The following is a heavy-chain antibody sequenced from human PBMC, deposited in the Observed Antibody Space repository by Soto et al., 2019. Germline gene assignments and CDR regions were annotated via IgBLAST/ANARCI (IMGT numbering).Heavy chain of an antibody. V-gene: IGHV3-33*01. CDR1: GFTFSSYG. CDR2: IWYDGSNK. D-gene: IGHD2-15*01. CDR3: ARDVAPPNYCSGGSCYSGYFDY. J-gene: IGHJ4*02. Sequence: QVQLVESGGGVVQPGRSLRLSCAASGFTFSSYGMHWVRQAPGKGLEWVAVIWYDGSNKYYADSVKGRFTISRDNSKNTLYLQMNSLRAEETAVYYCARDVAPPNYCSGGSCYSGYFDYWGQGNLVTVSS.